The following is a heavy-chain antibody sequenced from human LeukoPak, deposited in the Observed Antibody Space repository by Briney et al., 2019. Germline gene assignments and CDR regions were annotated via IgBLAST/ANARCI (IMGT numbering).Heavy chain of an antibody. D-gene: IGHD2-2*02. CDR1: GFTFSSYG. CDR3: ATRGDCSSTSCYTNDLYYYYYMDV. Sequence: GGSLRLSCAASGFTFSSYGMHWVRQAPGKGLEWVAFIRYDGSNKYYADSVKGRFTISRDNSKNTLYLQMNSLRAEDTAVYYCATRGDCSSTSCYTNDLYYYYYMDVWGKGTTVTVSS. CDR2: IRYDGSNK. V-gene: IGHV3-30*02. J-gene: IGHJ6*03.